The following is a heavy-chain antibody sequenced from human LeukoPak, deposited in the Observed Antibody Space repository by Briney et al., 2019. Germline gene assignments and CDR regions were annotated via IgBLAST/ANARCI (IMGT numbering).Heavy chain of an antibody. CDR2: TYYRSKWYN. Sequence: SQPLSLTCAISGDSVSSNTAAWNWIRQSPSRGLEWPGRTYYRSKWYNNYAVSVKSRISIKPDTSKDQFSLQLKSVTPEDTAVYYCAREQTGDQNFDYWGQGTLVTVSS. J-gene: IGHJ4*02. D-gene: IGHD7-27*01. V-gene: IGHV6-1*01. CDR3: AREQTGDQNFDY. CDR1: GDSVSSNTAA.